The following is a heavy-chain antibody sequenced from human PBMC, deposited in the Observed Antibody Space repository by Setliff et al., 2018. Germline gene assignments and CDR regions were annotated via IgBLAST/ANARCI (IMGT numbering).Heavy chain of an antibody. CDR2: FDPEDGGT. V-gene: IGHV1-24*01. Sequence: GASVKVSCKVSGYTLTELSRHWVRQAPGKGLEWMGGFDPEDGGTIYAQKLQGRVTMTTDTSTSTAYMELRSLRSDDTAVYYCARGSPLHYWGQGTLVTVSS. CDR1: GYTLTELS. CDR3: ARGSPLHY. D-gene: IGHD3-10*01. J-gene: IGHJ4*02.